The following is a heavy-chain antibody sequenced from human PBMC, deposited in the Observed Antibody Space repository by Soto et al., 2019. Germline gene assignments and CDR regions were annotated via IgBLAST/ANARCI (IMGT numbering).Heavy chain of an antibody. V-gene: IGHV1-69*01. CDR2: IIPIFGTA. Sequence: QVKRVQSGAEVKKPGSSVKVSCKASGGTFSSYAISWVRQAPGQGLEWMGGIIPIFGTANYAQKFQGRVTITADESTSTAYMELSSLRSEDTAVYYCARRGDSSGYQDAFDIWGQGTMVTVSS. CDR1: GGTFSSYA. D-gene: IGHD3-22*01. CDR3: ARRGDSSGYQDAFDI. J-gene: IGHJ3*02.